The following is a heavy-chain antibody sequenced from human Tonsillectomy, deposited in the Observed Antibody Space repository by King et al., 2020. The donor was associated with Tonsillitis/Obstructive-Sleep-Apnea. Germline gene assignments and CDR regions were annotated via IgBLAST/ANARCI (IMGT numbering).Heavy chain of an antibody. Sequence: VQLVESGGGLVKPGGALRLSCAASGVTFSSYSMNWVRQAPGKVLEWGSSSSSSSSYLYYADSVKGRFTTSRGNAKNSLYLQMNSLRAEDTAVYYCARDSGPYSGSWFDPWGQGTLVTVSS. CDR2: SSSSSSYL. J-gene: IGHJ5*02. D-gene: IGHD2-15*01. CDR3: ARDSGPYSGSWFDP. CDR1: GVTFSSYS. V-gene: IGHV3-21*01.